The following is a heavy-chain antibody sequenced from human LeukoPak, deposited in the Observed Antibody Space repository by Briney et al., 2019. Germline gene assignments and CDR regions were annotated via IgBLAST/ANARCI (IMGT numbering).Heavy chain of an antibody. Sequence: PSETLSLTCTVSGGSISSYYWSWIRQPPGKGLEWIGSIYYSGSTYYNPSLKSRVTISVDTSKNQFSLKLSSVTAADTAVYYCARPQGTGTIDYWGQGTLVTVSS. CDR1: GGSISSYY. D-gene: IGHD7-27*01. CDR2: IYYSGST. V-gene: IGHV4-59*05. J-gene: IGHJ4*02. CDR3: ARPQGTGTIDY.